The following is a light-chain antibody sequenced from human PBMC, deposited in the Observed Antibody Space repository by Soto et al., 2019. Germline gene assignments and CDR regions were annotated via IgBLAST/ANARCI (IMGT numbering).Light chain of an antibody. CDR2: GAS. J-gene: IGKJ5*01. V-gene: IGKV3D-20*02. Sequence: EIVLTQSPGTLSLSPGERATLSCRASQSVSSSYLAWYQQKPGQAPRLLIYGASSRATGIPDRFSGSGSGTDFTLTISRLEPEDFAVYYCQQRSSWPATFGQGTRLEIK. CDR1: QSVSSSY. CDR3: QQRSSWPAT.